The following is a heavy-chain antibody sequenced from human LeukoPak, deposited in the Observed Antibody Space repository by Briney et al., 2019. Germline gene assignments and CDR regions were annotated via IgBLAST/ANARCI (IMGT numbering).Heavy chain of an antibody. V-gene: IGHV3-53*01. CDR3: AKDFCTTTSCRLDY. Sequence: GGSLRLSCAASGFTVSSNYMSWVRQAPGKGLEWVSVIYSGGSTYYADSVKGRFTISRDNSKNTLDLQMNSLRADDTAVYYCAKDFCTTTSCRLDYWGQGTLVTVSS. CDR2: IYSGGST. D-gene: IGHD2-2*01. J-gene: IGHJ4*02. CDR1: GFTVSSNY.